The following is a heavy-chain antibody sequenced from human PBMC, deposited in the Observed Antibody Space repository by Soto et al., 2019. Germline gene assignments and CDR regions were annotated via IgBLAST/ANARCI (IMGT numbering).Heavy chain of an antibody. V-gene: IGHV3-23*01. D-gene: IGHD6-19*01. Sequence: EVQLLESGGGLVQPGGSLRLSCAASGFTFSSYAMRWVRQAPGKGLEWVSAISGSGDSTYYADSVKGRYTISIDNSKNQLYLQMNSLRAEDTAVYYCARRGSGGYYDYGGQGTLVTVSS. CDR1: GFTFSSYA. J-gene: IGHJ4*02. CDR3: ARRGSGGYYDY. CDR2: ISGSGDST.